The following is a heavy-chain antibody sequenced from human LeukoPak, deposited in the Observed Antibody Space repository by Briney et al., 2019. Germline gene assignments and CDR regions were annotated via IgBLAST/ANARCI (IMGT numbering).Heavy chain of an antibody. D-gene: IGHD6-13*01. CDR2: ISTTGRTK. CDR1: GFTFSSHE. J-gene: IGHJ4*02. Sequence: PGGSLRLSCAVSGFTFSSHEMNWVRQAPGKGLEWVSYISTTGRTKYYADSVKGRFTISRDNAKNSLYLQMNSLRVEDTGVYYCARVGALSSSWLLYWGQGTLVTVSS. V-gene: IGHV3-48*03. CDR3: ARVGALSSSWLLY.